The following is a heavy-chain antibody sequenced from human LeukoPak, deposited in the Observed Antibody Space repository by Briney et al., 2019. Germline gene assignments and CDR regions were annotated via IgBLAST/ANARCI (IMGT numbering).Heavy chain of an antibody. CDR3: ARHQPYCGSYGGLHS. Sequence: SETLSLTCTVSGGSVSSSTYYWGWIRQPPGKGLEWIGSIYYSGNTYYNPSLKSRVTISVDTSKNQFSLRLSSVTAADTAVYNCARHQPYCGSYGGLHSWGQATLVTV. CDR2: IYYSGNT. V-gene: IGHV4-39*01. J-gene: IGHJ4*02. CDR1: GGSVSSSTYY. D-gene: IGHD1-26*01.